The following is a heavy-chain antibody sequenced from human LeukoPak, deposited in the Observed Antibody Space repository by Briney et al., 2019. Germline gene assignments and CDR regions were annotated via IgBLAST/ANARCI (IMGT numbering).Heavy chain of an antibody. CDR2: ISYDGSNK. CDR3: AKGAGGSYGLYYFDH. D-gene: IGHD3-10*01. J-gene: IGHJ4*02. CDR1: GFTFSSYA. Sequence: GRSLRLSCAASGFTFSSYAMHWVRQAPGEGLEWVAVISYDGSNKFYADSVKGRFTISRDNSKNTVYLQMNSLRGEDTAVYYCAKGAGGSYGLYYFDHWGQGTPVTVSS. V-gene: IGHV3-30*04.